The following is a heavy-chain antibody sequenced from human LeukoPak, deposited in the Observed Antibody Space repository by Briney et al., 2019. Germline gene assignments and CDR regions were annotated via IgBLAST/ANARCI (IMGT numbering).Heavy chain of an antibody. CDR2: IYYSGST. CDR3: ARGGVVVPAAMKLDY. Sequence: PSETLSLTCTVSGGSISSYYWSWIRQPPGKGLEWIGYIYYSGSTNYNPSLKSRVTISVDTSKNQFSLKLSSVTAADAAVYYCARGGVVVPAAMKLDYWGQGTLVTVSS. J-gene: IGHJ4*02. D-gene: IGHD2-2*01. V-gene: IGHV4-59*01. CDR1: GGSISSYY.